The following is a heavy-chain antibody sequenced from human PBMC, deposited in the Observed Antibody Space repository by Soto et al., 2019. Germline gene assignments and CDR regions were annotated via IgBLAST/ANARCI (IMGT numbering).Heavy chain of an antibody. CDR2: VCPSFGTA. D-gene: IGHD4-4*01. CDR1: GGTFSSYA. V-gene: IGHV1-69*01. Sequence: QVQLVQSGAEVKKPGASVKVSCMAAGGTFSSYAISCVRKPPGQRRAWMGGVCPSFGTAHYAQKVQGRVTRTADESTSTAYMELSSLRSEETAVYYCARGLQEYYDCGIDFWGQGTTVTVSS. CDR3: ARGLQEYYDCGIDF. J-gene: IGHJ6*02.